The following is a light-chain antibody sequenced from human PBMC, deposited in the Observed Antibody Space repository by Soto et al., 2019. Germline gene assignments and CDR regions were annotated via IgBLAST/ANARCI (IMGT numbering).Light chain of an antibody. J-gene: IGLJ2*01. CDR2: DNN. CDR3: GTWDSSLSAVV. V-gene: IGLV1-51*01. Sequence: QSVLTQPPSVSAAPGQKVTISCSGSSSNIGTYYVSWYQHVPGTAPKLLIYDNNERPSGIPDRFSCSKSGTSATLGITGLQTEDEADYHCGTWDSSLSAVVFGGGTKVTVL. CDR1: SSNIGTYY.